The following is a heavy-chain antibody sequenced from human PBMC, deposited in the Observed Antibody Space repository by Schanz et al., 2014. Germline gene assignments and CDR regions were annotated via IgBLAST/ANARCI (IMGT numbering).Heavy chain of an antibody. CDR1: GITFSSHS. Sequence: EVHLVESGGGLVQPGGSLRLSCAASGITFSSHSFNWVRQAPGKGLEWISYITYNGGTIYYADSVKGRFTISRDNSKNTVHLQMNSLRAEDTAVYYCARIGGSVFDYWAQGTLVTVSS. J-gene: IGHJ4*02. V-gene: IGHV3-48*01. CDR3: ARIGGSVFDY. CDR2: ITYNGGTI. D-gene: IGHD3-10*01.